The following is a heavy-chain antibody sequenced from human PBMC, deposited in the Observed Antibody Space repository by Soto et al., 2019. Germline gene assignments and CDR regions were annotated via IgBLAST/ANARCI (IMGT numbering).Heavy chain of an antibody. V-gene: IGHV4-59*01. CDR3: VRGETWHLVDH. CDR1: GDSISSNY. Sequence: SETLSLTCTVSGDSISSNYWSWIRQPPGERLEWIGYIYNSGSANYNPSLNSRATMSVDTSKNQFSLKVRSVTAADTAVYYCVRGETWHLVDHWGQGTLVTVSS. CDR2: IYNSGSA. D-gene: IGHD3-16*01. J-gene: IGHJ5*02.